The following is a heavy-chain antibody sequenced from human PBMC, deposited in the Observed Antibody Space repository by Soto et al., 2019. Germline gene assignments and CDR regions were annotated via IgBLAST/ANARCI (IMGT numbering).Heavy chain of an antibody. CDR1: GYTFTTYW. CDR3: ARVGSSGYSSVDY. D-gene: IGHD3-22*01. V-gene: IGHV5-51*03. Sequence: EVQLVQSGAEVIKPGESLKIACKGSGYTFTTYWIAWVRQMPGKGLEWMGIIYPGDSDTRYSPSFQGQVTISADKSISTAYLQWSSLKASDTAMYYCARVGSSGYSSVDYWGQGTLVTVSS. J-gene: IGHJ4*02. CDR2: IYPGDSDT.